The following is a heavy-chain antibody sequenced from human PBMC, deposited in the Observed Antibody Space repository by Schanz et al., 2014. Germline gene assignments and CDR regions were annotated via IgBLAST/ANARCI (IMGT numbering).Heavy chain of an antibody. Sequence: QVQLVQSGAEVKKPGSSMKVSCKASGGTFNSYTINWVRQAPGQGLEWMGRIIPILGIANYAQKFQGRVTITADKSSDTAYMELSSLRSEDTAVYYCAKDQGSYGSGSYSYFDYWGQGTLATVSS. CDR2: IIPILGIA. D-gene: IGHD3-10*01. J-gene: IGHJ4*02. CDR1: GGTFNSYT. V-gene: IGHV1-69*08. CDR3: AKDQGSYGSGSYSYFDY.